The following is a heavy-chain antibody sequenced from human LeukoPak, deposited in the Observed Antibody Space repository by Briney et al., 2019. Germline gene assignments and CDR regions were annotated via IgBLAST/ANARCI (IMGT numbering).Heavy chain of an antibody. CDR2: INTNTGNP. CDR1: GYTFTSYA. J-gene: IGHJ5*02. V-gene: IGHV7-4-1*02. D-gene: IGHD2-2*01. CDR3: ARDMYFGRISARPPEYCSSTSCYLNWFDP. Sequence: GASVKVSCKASGYTFTSYAMNWVRQAPGQGLEWMGWINTNTGNPTYAQGLTGRFVFSLDTSVSTAYLQISSLKAEDTAVYYCARDMYFGRISARPPEYCSSTSCYLNWFDPWGQGTLVTVSS.